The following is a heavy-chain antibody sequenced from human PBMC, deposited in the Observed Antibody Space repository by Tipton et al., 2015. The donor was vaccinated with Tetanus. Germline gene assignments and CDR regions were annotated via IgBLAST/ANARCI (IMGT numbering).Heavy chain of an antibody. CDR2: INPYAGGI. CDR1: GYMFTAYY. V-gene: IGHV1-2*02. Sequence: QSGAEVKKPGASVKVSCETSGYMFTAYYLHWVRQAPGQGLEWMGWINPYAGGIDYAQKFQGRVTMTRDRASRTAYMELSSLRSDDTAVYFCARGHSPLYNWNFGYFDFWGQGTLVTVSS. CDR3: ARGHSPLYNWNFGYFDF. D-gene: IGHD1-7*01. J-gene: IGHJ4*02.